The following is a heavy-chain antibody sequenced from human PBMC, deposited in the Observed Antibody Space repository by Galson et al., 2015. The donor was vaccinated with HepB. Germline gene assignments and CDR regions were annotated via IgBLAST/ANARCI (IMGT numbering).Heavy chain of an antibody. Sequence: SVKVSCKVSGYTLTELSMHWVRQAPGKGLEWMGGFDPEDGETIYAQKFQGRVTMTEDTSTDTAYMELSSLRSEDTAVYYCATVIRGYSGYGEDPYFDYWGQGTLVTVSS. J-gene: IGHJ4*02. CDR2: FDPEDGET. CDR3: ATVIRGYSGYGEDPYFDY. V-gene: IGHV1-24*01. D-gene: IGHD5-12*01. CDR1: GYTLTELS.